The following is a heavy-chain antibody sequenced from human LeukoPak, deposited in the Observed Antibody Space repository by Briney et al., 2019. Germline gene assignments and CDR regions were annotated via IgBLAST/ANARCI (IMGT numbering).Heavy chain of an antibody. D-gene: IGHD3-9*01. CDR2: ISSSGSTI. CDR3: ARDTGGITISDPFDY. CDR1: GFTFGDYY. J-gene: IGHJ4*02. V-gene: IGHV3-11*01. Sequence: GGSLRLSCAASGFTFGDYYMSWIRQAPGKGLEWVSYISSSGSTIYYADSVKGRFTISRDNAKNSLYLQMNSLRAEDTAVYYCARDTGGITISDPFDYWGQGTLVTVSS.